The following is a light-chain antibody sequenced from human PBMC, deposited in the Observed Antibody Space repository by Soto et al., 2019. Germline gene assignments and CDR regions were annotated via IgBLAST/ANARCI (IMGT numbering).Light chain of an antibody. J-gene: IGLJ2*01. V-gene: IGLV2-14*01. CDR1: SNDVGGYNY. Sequence: QSVLTQPASVSGSPGQSITISCTGTSNDVGGYNYVSWYQQHPGRVPKLLIYEVSNRPSGVSDRFSGSKSGNTASLTSSGLQAGDEADYYCSSFTSSISLVFGGGTQLTVL. CDR2: EVS. CDR3: SSFTSSISLV.